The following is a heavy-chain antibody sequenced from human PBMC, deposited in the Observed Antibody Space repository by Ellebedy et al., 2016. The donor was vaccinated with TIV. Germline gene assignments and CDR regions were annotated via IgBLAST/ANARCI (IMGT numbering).Heavy chain of an antibody. V-gene: IGHV1-69*13. CDR3: ARGGPYGSGSYDAFDI. CDR2: IIPIFGTA. D-gene: IGHD3-10*01. CDR1: GGTFSSYA. Sequence: SVKVSCXASGGTFSSYAISWVRQAPGQGLEWMGGIIPIFGTANYAQKFQGRVTITADESTSTAYMELSSLRSEDTAVYYCARGGPYGSGSYDAFDIWGQGTMVTVSS. J-gene: IGHJ3*02.